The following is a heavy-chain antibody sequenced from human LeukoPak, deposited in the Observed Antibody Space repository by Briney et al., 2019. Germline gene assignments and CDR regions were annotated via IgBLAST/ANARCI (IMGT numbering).Heavy chain of an antibody. D-gene: IGHD3-22*01. CDR3: ARDKWVVTGYYNYGMDV. V-gene: IGHV3-74*01. CDR1: GFTFSSYW. Sequence: PGGSLRLSCAASGFTFSSYWMHWVRQAPGKGLVWVSRVNSDGSSTSYADSVKGRFTISRDNAKNTLYLQMNSLRAEDTAVNYCARDKWVVTGYYNYGMDVWGQGTTVTVSS. J-gene: IGHJ6*02. CDR2: VNSDGSST.